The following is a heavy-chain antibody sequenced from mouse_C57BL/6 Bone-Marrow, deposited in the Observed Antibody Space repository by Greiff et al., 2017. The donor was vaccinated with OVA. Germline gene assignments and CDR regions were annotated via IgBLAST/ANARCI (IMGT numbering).Heavy chain of an antibody. CDR3: AREGEGYGNYEAY. J-gene: IGHJ3*01. CDR1: GYTFTDYY. V-gene: IGHV1-26*01. D-gene: IGHD2-1*01. Sequence: EVQLQQSGPELVKPGASVQISCKASGYTFTDYYMNWVKQSHGKSLEWIGDINPNNGGTSYNQKFKGKATLTVDKSSSTAYMELRSLTSEDSAVYDCAREGEGYGNYEAYWGQGTLVTVSA. CDR2: INPNNGGT.